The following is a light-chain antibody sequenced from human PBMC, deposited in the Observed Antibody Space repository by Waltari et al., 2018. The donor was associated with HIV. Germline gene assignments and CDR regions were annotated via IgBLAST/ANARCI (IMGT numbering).Light chain of an antibody. CDR3: QQYKNWPPLS. J-gene: IGKJ4*01. Sequence: EIVLTQSPATLAVSPGEGATLSCRASQSISVYLAWYQQKPGQIPRLLIYDASTRAPGIPPRFSGSGSGTDFTLNISSLQSEDFAIYYCQQYKNWPPLSFGEGPRWRSN. V-gene: IGKV3-15*01. CDR2: DAS. CDR1: QSISVY.